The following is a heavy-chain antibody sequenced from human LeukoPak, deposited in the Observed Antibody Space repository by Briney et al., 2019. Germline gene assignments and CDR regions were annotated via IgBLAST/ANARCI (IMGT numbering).Heavy chain of an antibody. CDR1: GGSFSGYY. CDR3: ARASQDYGDSFDY. Sequence: SETLSLTCAVYGGSFSGYYWSWIRQPPGKGLEWIGEINHSGSTNYNPSLKSRVTISVDTPKNQFSLKLSSVTAADTAVYYCARASQDYGDSFDYWGQGTLVTVSS. V-gene: IGHV4-34*01. J-gene: IGHJ4*02. CDR2: INHSGST. D-gene: IGHD4-17*01.